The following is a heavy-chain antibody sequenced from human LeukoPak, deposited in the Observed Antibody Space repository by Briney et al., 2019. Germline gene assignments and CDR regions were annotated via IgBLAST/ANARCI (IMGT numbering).Heavy chain of an antibody. J-gene: IGHJ5*02. Sequence: GRSLRLSCAASGFTFSAHSMNWVRQAPGKGLEWVSSISSGSRYIYYADSVKGRFTISRDNAKDSLYLQMNSLRAEDTAVYYCAKCSGGNCYHSDDHWGQGTLVTVSP. CDR3: AKCSGGNCYHSDDH. D-gene: IGHD2-15*01. V-gene: IGHV3-21*01. CDR1: GFTFSAHS. CDR2: ISSGSRYI.